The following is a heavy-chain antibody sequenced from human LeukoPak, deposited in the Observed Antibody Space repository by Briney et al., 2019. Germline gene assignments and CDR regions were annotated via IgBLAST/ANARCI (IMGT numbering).Heavy chain of an antibody. CDR2: ISVSGGST. CDR1: GFTFNNYA. CDR3: AKRIAVVGPYFDY. D-gene: IGHD6-19*01. Sequence: QTGGSLGLPCAASGFTFNNYAMSWVRQAPGKGLEWVSAISVSGGSTYYADSVKGRFTISRDNSKNTLYLQMDSLRAEDTAVYYCAKRIAVVGPYFDYWGQGTLVTVSS. J-gene: IGHJ4*02. V-gene: IGHV3-23*01.